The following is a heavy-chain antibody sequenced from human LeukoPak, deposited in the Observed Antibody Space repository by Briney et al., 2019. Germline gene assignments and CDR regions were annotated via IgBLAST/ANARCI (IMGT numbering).Heavy chain of an antibody. J-gene: IGHJ3*02. V-gene: IGHV6-1*01. CDR1: GDSVSSNSAA. Sequence: SQTLSLTCAISGDSVSSNSAAWNWVRQSPSRGLEWLGRTYYRSKWHNDYAGSVESRIIINADTSKNQFSLQLNSVTPADTAVYYCASGWAFDIWGQGTMVTVSS. CDR2: TYYRSKWHN. D-gene: IGHD6-19*01. CDR3: ASGWAFDI.